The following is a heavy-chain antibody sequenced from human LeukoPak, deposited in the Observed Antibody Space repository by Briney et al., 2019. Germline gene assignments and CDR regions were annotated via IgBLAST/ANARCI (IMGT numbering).Heavy chain of an antibody. CDR1: GYSFTSYW. Sequence: GESLKISCKGSGYSFTSYWIAWVRQMPGKGLEWTGIIYPGDSDTRYSPSFQGQVTFSADKSISTAYLQWSSLKASDTAIYYCARESGRVSDYWGQGTLVTVSS. CDR2: IYPGDSDT. D-gene: IGHD2-15*01. J-gene: IGHJ4*02. CDR3: ARESGRVSDY. V-gene: IGHV5-51*01.